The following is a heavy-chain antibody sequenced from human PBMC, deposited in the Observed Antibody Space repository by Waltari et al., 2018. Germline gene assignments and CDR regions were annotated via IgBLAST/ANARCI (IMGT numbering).Heavy chain of an antibody. D-gene: IGHD1-20*01. CDR3: ARVYNTIDY. J-gene: IGHJ4*02. CDR2: VFYSGST. Sequence: QLQLQESGPGLVKPSETLSLTCSVSGGSILSSDYYWGWIRQPPGKGLEWIANVFYSGSTYYNPSLRSRVTISVDTSKNQFYLKVTSLSAADTAVYYCARVYNTIDYWGQGTLVTVSS. CDR1: GGSILSSDYY. V-gene: IGHV4-39*07.